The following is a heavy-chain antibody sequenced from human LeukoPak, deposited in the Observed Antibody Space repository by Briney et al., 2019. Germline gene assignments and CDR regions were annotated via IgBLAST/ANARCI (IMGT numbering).Heavy chain of an antibody. V-gene: IGHV3-23*01. CDR3: AKVLRYFDWLLVPFDY. CDR2: ISGSGGST. CDR1: GFTFSSYA. J-gene: IGHJ4*02. Sequence: PGGSLRLSCAASGFTFSSYAMSWVRQAPGKGLEWVSAISGSGGSTYYAGSVKGRFTISRDNSKNTLYLQMNSLRAEDTAVYYCAKVLRYFDWLLVPFDYWGQGTLVTVSS. D-gene: IGHD3-9*01.